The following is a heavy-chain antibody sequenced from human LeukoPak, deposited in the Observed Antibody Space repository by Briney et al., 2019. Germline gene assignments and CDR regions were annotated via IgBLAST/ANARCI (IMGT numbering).Heavy chain of an antibody. Sequence: PGGSLRLSCAASGFTFSSYAMHWVRQAPGKGLEWVAVISYDGSNKYYADSVKGRFTISRDNAKNSLCLQMNSLRAEDTALYYCATPSRDGYNGFDYWGQGTLVTVSS. D-gene: IGHD5-24*01. CDR2: ISYDGSNK. CDR1: GFTFSSYA. V-gene: IGHV3-30-3*01. J-gene: IGHJ4*02. CDR3: ATPSRDGYNGFDY.